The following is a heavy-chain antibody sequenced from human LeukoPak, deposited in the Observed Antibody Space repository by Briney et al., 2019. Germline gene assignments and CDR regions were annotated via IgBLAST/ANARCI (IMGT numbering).Heavy chain of an antibody. CDR1: GFTFSDYY. Sequence: KPGGSLRLSCAASGFTFSDYYMSWIRQAPGKGLEWVSYISSSGSTIYYADSVKGRFTISRDNSKNTLYLQMNSLRAEDTAVYYCAKDLTWRWFGELLDSPPYYFDYWGQGTLVTVSS. CDR2: ISSSGSTI. D-gene: IGHD3-10*01. J-gene: IGHJ4*02. CDR3: AKDLTWRWFGELLDSPPYYFDY. V-gene: IGHV3-11*01.